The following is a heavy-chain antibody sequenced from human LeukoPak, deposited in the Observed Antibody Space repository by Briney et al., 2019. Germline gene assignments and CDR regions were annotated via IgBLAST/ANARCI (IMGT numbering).Heavy chain of an antibody. D-gene: IGHD3-16*02. J-gene: IGHJ4*02. CDR1: GFTVSSNY. Sequence: SGGSLRLSCAASGFTVSSNYMTWVRQAPGQGLDWVSVIYSGGTTYYADSVKGRFTISRDNSNNTLYLQMNSLTAEDTAVYYCARVRPYDYVWGSYRPNDYWGQGPLVTVSS. CDR3: ARVRPYDYVWGSYRPNDY. V-gene: IGHV3-53*01. CDR2: IYSGGTT.